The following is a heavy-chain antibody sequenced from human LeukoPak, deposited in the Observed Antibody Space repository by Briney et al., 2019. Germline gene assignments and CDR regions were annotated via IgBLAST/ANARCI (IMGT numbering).Heavy chain of an antibody. D-gene: IGHD3-22*01. J-gene: IGHJ4*02. Sequence: GGSLRLSCAASGSTFSNYAMSWVRQAPGKGLEWVSAITGNALNTYHADFIKGRFTISRDDSKNTPYLHLSSLRVEDTAVYYRAKLQDFYDNSGYSYFDNWGQGTLVTVSS. CDR2: ITGNALNT. CDR1: GSTFSNYA. CDR3: AKLQDFYDNSGYSYFDN. V-gene: IGHV3-23*01.